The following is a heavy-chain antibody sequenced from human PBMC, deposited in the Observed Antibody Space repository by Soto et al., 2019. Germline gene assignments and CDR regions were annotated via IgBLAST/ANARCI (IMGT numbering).Heavy chain of an antibody. V-gene: IGHV3-23*01. D-gene: IGHD6-19*01. CDR1: GFTFGNYA. J-gene: IGHJ4*02. Sequence: GGSLRLSCAASGFTFGNYAMSWVRQAPGKGLEWVPAIAASGATTYYADSVKGRLTVSRDNSKSTLYLQMNSLRAEDTAVYYCAKDRGGSGWRFDYWGQGTLVTVSS. CDR2: IAASGATT. CDR3: AKDRGGSGWRFDY.